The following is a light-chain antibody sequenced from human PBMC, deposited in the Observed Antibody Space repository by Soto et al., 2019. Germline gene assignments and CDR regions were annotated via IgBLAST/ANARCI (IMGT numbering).Light chain of an antibody. J-gene: IGKJ5*01. Sequence: IQLTQSPSSLSASVGDRVTITCRASEGISSYLAWYQQKPGKAPKLLIYGASTLEGGVPFRFSGSGSGTDFTLTISSLQPEDFATYYCQQLNTYPITFGQGTRLEIK. CDR2: GAS. CDR1: EGISSY. CDR3: QQLNTYPIT. V-gene: IGKV1-9*01.